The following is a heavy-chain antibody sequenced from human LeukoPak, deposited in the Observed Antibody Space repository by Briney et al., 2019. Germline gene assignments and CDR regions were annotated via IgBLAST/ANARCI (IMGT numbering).Heavy chain of an antibody. J-gene: IGHJ6*02. V-gene: IGHV6-1*01. CDR1: GDSVSSNSAA. Sequence: SQTLSLTCAISGDSVSSNSAAWNWIRQSPSRGLEWLGRTYYRSKWYNDYAVSVKSRITINPDTSKNQFSLQLNSVTPEDTAVYYCARVSYYDSSGYSTHYGMDVWGQGTTVTVSS. CDR3: ARVSYYDSSGYSTHYGMDV. CDR2: TYYRSKWYN. D-gene: IGHD3-22*01.